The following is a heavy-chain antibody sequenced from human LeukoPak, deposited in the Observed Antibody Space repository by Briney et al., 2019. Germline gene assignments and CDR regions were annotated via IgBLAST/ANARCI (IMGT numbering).Heavy chain of an antibody. J-gene: IGHJ3*02. CDR3: ARVVCSSTSCYPGPKGGDAFDI. D-gene: IGHD2-2*01. CDR2: INPNSGGT. Sequence: ASVRVSCKASGYTFTGYYMHWVRQAPGQGLEWMGWINPNSGGTNYAQKFQGRVTMTRDTSISTAYMELSRLISDDTAVYYCARVVCSSTSCYPGPKGGDAFDIWGQGTMATVSS. CDR1: GYTFTGYY. V-gene: IGHV1-2*02.